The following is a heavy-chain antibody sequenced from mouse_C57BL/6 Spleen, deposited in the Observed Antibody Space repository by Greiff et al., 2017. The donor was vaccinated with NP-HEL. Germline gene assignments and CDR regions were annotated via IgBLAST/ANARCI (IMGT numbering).Heavy chain of an antibody. CDR3: ARHGDGSSPFAY. Sequence: EVQRVESGGDLVKPGGSLKLSCAASGFTFSSYGMSWVRQTPDKRLEWVATISSGGSYTYYPDSVKGRFTISRDTAKNTLYLQMSSLKSEDTAMYYCARHGDGSSPFAYWGQGTLVTVSA. V-gene: IGHV5-6*01. CDR2: ISSGGSYT. J-gene: IGHJ3*01. CDR1: GFTFSSYG. D-gene: IGHD1-1*01.